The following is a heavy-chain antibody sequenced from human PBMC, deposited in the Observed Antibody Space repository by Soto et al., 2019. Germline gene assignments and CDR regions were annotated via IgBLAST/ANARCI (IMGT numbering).Heavy chain of an antibody. J-gene: IGHJ4*02. CDR2: IIPIFGTA. CDR3: ARGDQRSSRTFDY. D-gene: IGHD6-13*01. Sequence: ASVKVSCKASGGTFSSYAISWVRQAPGQGLEWMGGIIPIFGTANYAQKFQGRVTITADESTSTAYMELRSLRAEDTAVYYCARGDQRSSRTFDYWGQGTLVTVSS. CDR1: GGTFSSYA. V-gene: IGHV1-69*13.